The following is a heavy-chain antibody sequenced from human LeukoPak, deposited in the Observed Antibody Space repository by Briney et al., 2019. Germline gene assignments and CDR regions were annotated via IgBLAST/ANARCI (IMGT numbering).Heavy chain of an antibody. J-gene: IGHJ4*02. CDR1: GFTFINYG. D-gene: IGHD6-13*01. Sequence: GGSLRLSCAASGFTFINYGMHWVRQAPGKGLEWVAVISYDGSYKFYADSVKGRFTISRDNSKSTLYLQMNSLRAEDTAVYYCAKDRYSGLNTIDYWGQGTLVTVSS. V-gene: IGHV3-30*18. CDR2: ISYDGSYK. CDR3: AKDRYSGLNTIDY.